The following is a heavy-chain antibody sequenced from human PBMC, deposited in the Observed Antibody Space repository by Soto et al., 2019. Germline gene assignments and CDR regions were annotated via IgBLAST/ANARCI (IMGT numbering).Heavy chain of an antibody. CDR3: ACGPMPNGYYYYGMGV. CDR1: GFTVSSNY. CDR2: IYSGGST. J-gene: IGHJ6*02. V-gene: IGHV3-66*01. Sequence: EVQLVESGGGLVQPGGSLRLSCAASGFTVSSNYMSWVRQAPGKGLEWVSVIYSGGSTYYADSVKGRFTISRDNSKNTLYLQMNSLRAEDTAVYYCACGPMPNGYYYYGMGVWGQGTTVTVSS. D-gene: IGHD2-2*01.